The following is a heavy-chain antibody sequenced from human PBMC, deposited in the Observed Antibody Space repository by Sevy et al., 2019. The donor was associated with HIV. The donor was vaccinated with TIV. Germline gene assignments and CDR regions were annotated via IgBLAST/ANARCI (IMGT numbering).Heavy chain of an antibody. D-gene: IGHD4-4*01. CDR3: ARNFYYSNYCLDY. Sequence: GGSLRLSCAASGFTFSSYSMNWVRQAPGKGLEWVSYISSSSSTIYYAHSVKGRFTISRDNAKNSLYLQMNSLRAEDTAVYYCARNFYYSNYCLDYWGQGTLVTVSS. CDR1: GFTFSSYS. CDR2: ISSSSSTI. V-gene: IGHV3-48*01. J-gene: IGHJ4*02.